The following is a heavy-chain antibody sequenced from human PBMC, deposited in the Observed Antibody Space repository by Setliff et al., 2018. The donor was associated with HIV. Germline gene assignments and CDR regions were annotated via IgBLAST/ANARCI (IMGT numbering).Heavy chain of an antibody. V-gene: IGHV4-61*09. CDR2: IFTSGST. CDR3: AAATTLDY. J-gene: IGHJ4*02. CDR1: GGSVSSGSYF. Sequence: SETLSLTCTVSGGSVSSGSYFWSWIRQPAGKGLEWIGHIFTSGSTSYNPSLKSRLTMSINTSKNQFSLKMNSVTAADTAVYYCAAATTLDYWGQGTLVTVSS. D-gene: IGHD1-26*01.